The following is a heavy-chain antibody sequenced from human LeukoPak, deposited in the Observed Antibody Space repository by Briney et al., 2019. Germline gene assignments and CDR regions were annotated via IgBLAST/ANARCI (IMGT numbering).Heavy chain of an antibody. CDR1: GGSISLYY. CDR3: AREMGRGTMVRGGKNSNWFDP. Sequence: PSETLSLTCTVSGGSISLYYWNWIRQPAGKGLEWIGRIYTSGSTNYNPSLKSRVTMSVDTSKNQFSLKLSSVTAADTAVYYCAREMGRGTMVRGGKNSNWFDPWGQGTLVTVSS. V-gene: IGHV4-4*07. CDR2: IYTSGST. J-gene: IGHJ5*02. D-gene: IGHD3-10*01.